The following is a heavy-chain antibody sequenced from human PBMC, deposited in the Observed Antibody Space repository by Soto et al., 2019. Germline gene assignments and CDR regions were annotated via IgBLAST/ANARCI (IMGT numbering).Heavy chain of an antibody. D-gene: IGHD2-21*02. CDR3: ARGGHFLVVTAPSHY. J-gene: IGHJ4*02. Sequence: QVQLVQSGAEVKKPGASVKVSCKASGDTFTDYYIHWVRQAPGQGLVSLGTVNPSGGHTTYAQHFPNRVPXPXXXAXCTLYLQPTSLTSEDSAVHYWARGGHFLVVTAPSHYWGQGTLGTVSS. V-gene: IGHV1-46*01. CDR1: GDTFTDYY. CDR2: VNPSGGHT.